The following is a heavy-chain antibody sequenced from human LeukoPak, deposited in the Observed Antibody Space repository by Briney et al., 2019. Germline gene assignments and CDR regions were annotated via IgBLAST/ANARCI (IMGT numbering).Heavy chain of an antibody. V-gene: IGHV3-30*03. D-gene: IGHD4-23*01. CDR1: GFTVSSNY. J-gene: IGHJ4*02. CDR3: ARGRPHGNDY. Sequence: GGSLRLSCAASGFTVSSNYMSWVRQAPGKGLEWVAVISYDGSNKYYADSVKGRFSISRDNAKNTLYLQMNSLRVEDTAVYYCARGRPHGNDYWGQGTLVTVSS. CDR2: ISYDGSNK.